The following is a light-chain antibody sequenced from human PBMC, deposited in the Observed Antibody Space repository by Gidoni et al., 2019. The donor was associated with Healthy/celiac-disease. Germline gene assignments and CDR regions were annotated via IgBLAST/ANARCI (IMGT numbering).Light chain of an antibody. Sequence: QSVLTQPPSVSEPPLQRVTIPFSGSSSNIGNNAVNWYQQLPGKAPKLLIYYDDLLPSGVSDRFSGSKSGTSASLAISGLQSEDEADYYCAAWDDSLNGPVFGGGTKLTVL. CDR3: AAWDDSLNGPV. V-gene: IGLV1-36*01. J-gene: IGLJ2*01. CDR2: YDD. CDR1: SSNIGNNA.